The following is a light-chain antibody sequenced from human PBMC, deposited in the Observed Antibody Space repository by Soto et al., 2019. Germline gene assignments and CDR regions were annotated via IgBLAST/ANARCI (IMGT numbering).Light chain of an antibody. J-gene: IGKJ1*01. CDR2: GAS. CDR3: QQYGSSPPWT. V-gene: IGKV3-20*01. Sequence: EIVLTQSPGTLSLSPGERATLSCRASQSVTNSYLAWYQQKPGKAPRLLIYGASSRATDIPDRFSGSGSGTDFTLTISRLEPEDFAVYYCQQYGSSPPWTFGQGTKVEIK. CDR1: QSVTNSY.